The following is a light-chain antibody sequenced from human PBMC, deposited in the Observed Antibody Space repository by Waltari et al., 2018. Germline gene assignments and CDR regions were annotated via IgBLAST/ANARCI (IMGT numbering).Light chain of an antibody. Sequence: QSVLTQPPSVSAAPGQKVTISCSGSSSNIGNDYVSWYQQLPGTAPKLFIYENKKRPSGMPDRCAGSESGTSATLGITGLQTGDEADYYCGTWDTSLSALIFGGGTKLTVL. CDR3: GTWDTSLSALI. CDR1: SSNIGNDY. V-gene: IGLV1-51*02. J-gene: IGLJ2*01. CDR2: ENK.